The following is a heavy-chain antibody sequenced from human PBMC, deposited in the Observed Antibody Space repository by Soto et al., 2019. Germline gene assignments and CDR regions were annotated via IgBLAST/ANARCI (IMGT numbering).Heavy chain of an antibody. CDR2: ISPNSEKT. V-gene: IGHV1-18*01. D-gene: IGHD3-9*01. CDR1: GYTFSNFG. Sequence: ASVKVSCKASGYTFSNFGISWVRQAPGEGLEWMGWISPNSEKTKIAQRFQGRVTMTTDISTSTSYLELRGLTSDDTAVYYCTKDAMFDDIYTGYFVNDRRAQRTPVTGSS. CDR3: TKDAMFDDIYTGYFVNDR. J-gene: IGHJ5*02.